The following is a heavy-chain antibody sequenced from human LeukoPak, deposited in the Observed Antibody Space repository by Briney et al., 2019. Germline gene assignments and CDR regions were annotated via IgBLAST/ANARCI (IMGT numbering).Heavy chain of an antibody. CDR2: IRYDGSNK. CDR3: AKVPDFYYYYYMDV. CDR1: GFTFSTYW. V-gene: IGHV3-30*02. Sequence: GGSLRLSCAASGFTFSTYWMSWVRQAPGKGLEWVTFIRYDGSNKYYADSVKGRFSISRDNSKNTLYLQMNSLRAEDTAVYYCAKVPDFYYYYYMDVWGKGTTVTISS. J-gene: IGHJ6*03.